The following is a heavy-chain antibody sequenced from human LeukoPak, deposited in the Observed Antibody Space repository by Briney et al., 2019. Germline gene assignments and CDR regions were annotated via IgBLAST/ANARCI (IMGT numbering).Heavy chain of an antibody. CDR2: IGASGGST. CDR1: GFPFNRYA. D-gene: IGHD3-9*01. Sequence: GGSLGLSFGASGFPFNRYAMRWGRQAPGKGLEGGSGIGASGGSTYYADSVKGRFTISRDNSKNTLYLQMNSLRTEDTAVYYCAKAEGYDILTGLDYWGQGTLVTVSS. CDR3: AKAEGYDILTGLDY. V-gene: IGHV3-23*01. J-gene: IGHJ4*02.